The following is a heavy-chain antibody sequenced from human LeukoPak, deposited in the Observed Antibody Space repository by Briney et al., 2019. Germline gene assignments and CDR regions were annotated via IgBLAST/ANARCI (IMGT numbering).Heavy chain of an antibody. CDR2: IYNSGSST. CDR1: GGSISSYY. D-gene: IGHD3-10*01. Sequence: PSETLSLTCTVSGGSISSYYWNWIRQPPGKGLEWIGYIYNSGSSTIYNPSLKSRVTISVDTSKNQFSLRLSSVTAADTAVYFCVRDRELTYWGQGTLVTVSS. V-gene: IGHV4-59*01. CDR3: VRDRELTY. J-gene: IGHJ4*02.